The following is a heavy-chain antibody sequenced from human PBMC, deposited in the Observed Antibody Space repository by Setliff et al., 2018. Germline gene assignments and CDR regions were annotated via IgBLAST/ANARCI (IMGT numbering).Heavy chain of an antibody. CDR1: GASISSDGYY. J-gene: IGHJ4*02. V-gene: IGHV4-31*03. CDR2: IYYSGST. CDR3: ARLSCSSNSCPFDY. D-gene: IGHD2-2*01. Sequence: SETLSLTCIVSGASISSDGYYWSWIRQHPGKGLEWIGYIYYSGSTYYNPSLKSRLYMSVDTSKNQFTLKVISVTAADTAVYYCARLSCSSNSCPFDYWVQGTLVTVSS.